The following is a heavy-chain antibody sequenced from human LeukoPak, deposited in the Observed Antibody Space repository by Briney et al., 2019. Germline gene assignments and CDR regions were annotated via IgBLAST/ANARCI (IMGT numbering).Heavy chain of an antibody. V-gene: IGHV3-7*01. Sequence: GGSLRLSCAASGLIFTGSWMSWVRQTPGKGLEGVANINPDGSDKYYVDSVKGRFTISRDNAKDSLYLQMNSLRADDTAVYYCTSWFGDFNKWGQGTLVTVSS. CDR2: INPDGSDK. D-gene: IGHD3-10*01. J-gene: IGHJ4*02. CDR3: TSWFGDFNK. CDR1: GLIFTGSW.